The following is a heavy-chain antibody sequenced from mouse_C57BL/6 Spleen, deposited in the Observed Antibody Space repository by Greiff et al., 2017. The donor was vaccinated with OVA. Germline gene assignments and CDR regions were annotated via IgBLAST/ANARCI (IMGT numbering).Heavy chain of an antibody. Sequence: VQLQQSGPELVKPGASVKISCKASGYSFTDYNMNWVKQSNGKSLEWIGVINPNYGTTSYNQKFKGKATLTVDQSSSTSYVQLNSLTSEDSAVYYYARNCGSSYAWFAYWGQGTLVTVSA. D-gene: IGHD1-1*01. CDR3: ARNCGSSYAWFAY. CDR2: INPNYGTT. J-gene: IGHJ3*01. V-gene: IGHV1-39*01. CDR1: GYSFTDYN.